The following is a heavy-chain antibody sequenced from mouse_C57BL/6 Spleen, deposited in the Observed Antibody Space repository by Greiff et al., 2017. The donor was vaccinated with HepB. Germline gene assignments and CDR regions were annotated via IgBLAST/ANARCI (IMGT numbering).Heavy chain of an antibody. J-gene: IGHJ1*03. D-gene: IGHD2-1*01. Sequence: QVQLQQPGAELVMPGASVKLSCKASGYTFTSYWMHWVKQRPGQGLEWIGEIDPSDSYTNYNQKFKGKSTLTVDKSSSTAYMQLSSLTSEDSAVYYCATYYYGNYDRYFDVWGTGTTVTVSS. CDR3: ATYYYGNYDRYFDV. V-gene: IGHV1-69*01. CDR1: GYTFTSYW. CDR2: IDPSDSYT.